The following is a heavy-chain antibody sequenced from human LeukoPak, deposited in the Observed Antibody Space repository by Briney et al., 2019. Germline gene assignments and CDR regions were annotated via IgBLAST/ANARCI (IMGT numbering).Heavy chain of an antibody. CDR3: AGASSWAYYYYYYMDV. CDR2: ISSSSSYI. CDR1: GFTFSSYS. D-gene: IGHD6-13*01. J-gene: IGHJ6*03. Sequence: GGSLRLSCAASGFTFSSYSMNWVRQAPGKGLEWVSSISSSSSYIYYADSVKGRFTISRDNAKNSLYLQMNSLRAEDTAVYYCAGASSWAYYYYYYMDVWGKGTTVTVSS. V-gene: IGHV3-21*01.